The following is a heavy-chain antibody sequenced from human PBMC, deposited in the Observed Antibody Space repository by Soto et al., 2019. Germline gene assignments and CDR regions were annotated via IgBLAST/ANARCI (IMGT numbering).Heavy chain of an antibody. D-gene: IGHD6-19*01. CDR3: ARDLAVGLVDY. V-gene: IGHV1-18*01. Sequence: QVQLVQSGAEVKKPWASVKVSFKTSGYNFTSYAISWVREAPGQGLEWMGWISAYNGNTNYAQKLQGRVTMTTDTSTSTAYMELRSLRSDDTAVYYCARDLAVGLVDYWGQGTLVTVSS. J-gene: IGHJ4*02. CDR2: ISAYNGNT. CDR1: GYNFTSYA.